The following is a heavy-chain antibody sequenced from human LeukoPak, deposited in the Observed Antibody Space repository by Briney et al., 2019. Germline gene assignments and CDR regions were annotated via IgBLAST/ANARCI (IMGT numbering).Heavy chain of an antibody. V-gene: IGHV3-30-3*01. CDR2: ISYDGSNK. D-gene: IGHD2-2*02. CDR3: ARCISTSCYTQGPLDI. CDR1: GFTFSSYA. J-gene: IGHJ3*02. Sequence: GGSLRLSCAASGFTFSSYAMHWVRQAPGKGLEWVAVISYDGSNKYYADSVKGRLTISRDNSKNTLYLQMNSLRAEDTAVYYCARCISTSCYTQGPLDIWGQGTMVTVSS.